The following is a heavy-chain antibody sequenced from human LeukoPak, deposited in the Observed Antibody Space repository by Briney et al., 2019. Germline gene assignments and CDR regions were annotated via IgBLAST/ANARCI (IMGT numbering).Heavy chain of an antibody. CDR1: GFTVSSNS. J-gene: IGHJ4*02. Sequence: PGGSLRLSCAASGFTVSSNSMHWVRQARGKGLEWVSSISTSSSYIYYADSVKGRFTISRDNAKKSLYLHMNSLRAEDTAIYYCARGFDNLGSGWYSYWGQGTLVTVSS. CDR3: ARGFDNLGSGWYSY. CDR2: ISTSSSYI. V-gene: IGHV3-21*01. D-gene: IGHD6-19*01.